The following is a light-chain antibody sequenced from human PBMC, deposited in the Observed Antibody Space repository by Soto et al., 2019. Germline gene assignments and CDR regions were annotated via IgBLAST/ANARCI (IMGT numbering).Light chain of an antibody. CDR2: DVS. Sequence: SVVPQPASVSGSPGQSITIYCTGTSSDVGGYNYVSWYQHHPGKAPKLMIFDVSNRPSGVSNRFSGSKSGNTASLTISGLQPEDEADYYCSSYTTSNTRQIVFGTGTKVTVL. J-gene: IGLJ1*01. CDR3: SSYTTSNTRQIV. CDR1: SSDVGGYNY. V-gene: IGLV2-14*03.